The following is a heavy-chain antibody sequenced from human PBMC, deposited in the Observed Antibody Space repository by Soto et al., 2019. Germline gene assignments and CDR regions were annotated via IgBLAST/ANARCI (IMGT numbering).Heavy chain of an antibody. CDR3: ARGSPPPDGNWFDP. J-gene: IGHJ5*02. CDR1: GFTFSSYA. Sequence: PGGSLRLSCAASGFTFSSYAMHWVRQAPGKGLEWVAVISYDGSNKYYADSVKGRFTISRDNSKNTLYLQMNSLRAEDTAVYYCARGSPPPDGNWFDPWGQGTLVTVSS. V-gene: IGHV3-30-3*01. CDR2: ISYDGSNK.